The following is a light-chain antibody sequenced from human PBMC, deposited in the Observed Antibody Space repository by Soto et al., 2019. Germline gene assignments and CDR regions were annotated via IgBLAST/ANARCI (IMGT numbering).Light chain of an antibody. CDR1: SNDVGGYNF. V-gene: IGLV2-11*01. J-gene: IGLJ2*01. Sequence: QSALTQPRSVSGSPGQSVTISCTGTSNDVGGYNFVSWYQQLPGKAPKLMIYDVTKRPSGVPDRFSGSKSGNTASLTISGLQTEDEADYYCCAFSSSSYVIFGGGTKLTVL. CDR3: CAFSSSSYVI. CDR2: DVT.